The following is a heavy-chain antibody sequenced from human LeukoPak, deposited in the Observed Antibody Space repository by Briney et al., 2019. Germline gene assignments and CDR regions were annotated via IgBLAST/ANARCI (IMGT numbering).Heavy chain of an antibody. Sequence: PGGSLRLSCAASGFTVSSYGMHWVRQAPGKGLEWVAVISYDGSNKYYADSVKGRFTISRDNSKNTLYLQMNSLRAEDTAVYYCAKLVAVAGPFDYWGQGTLVTVSS. CDR2: ISYDGSNK. V-gene: IGHV3-30*18. CDR1: GFTVSSYG. CDR3: AKLVAVAGPFDY. D-gene: IGHD6-19*01. J-gene: IGHJ4*02.